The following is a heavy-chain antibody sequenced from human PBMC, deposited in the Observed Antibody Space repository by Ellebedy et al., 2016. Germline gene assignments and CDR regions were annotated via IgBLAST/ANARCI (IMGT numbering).Heavy chain of an antibody. CDR2: IVFSGTAA. CDR3: ARDMGRASGFY. J-gene: IGHJ4*02. D-gene: IGHD3-10*01. V-gene: IGHV3-21*01. Sequence: GESLKISXAASGFIFNVAGMTWVRQAPGKGLEWVATIVFSGTAAYYSDSVKGRFTISRDNTKNSLYLQMNSLRAEDTAVYYCARDMGRASGFYWGQGTLVTVSA. CDR1: GFIFNVAG.